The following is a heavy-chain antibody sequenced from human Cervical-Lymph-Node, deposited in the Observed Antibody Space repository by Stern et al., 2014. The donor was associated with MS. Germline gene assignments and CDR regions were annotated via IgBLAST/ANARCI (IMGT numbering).Heavy chain of an antibody. CDR2: ISGSGCSI. V-gene: IGHV3-23*04. J-gene: IGHJ6*02. CDR1: GFTFNKYA. D-gene: IGHD3-22*01. CDR3: AKQYFDSSGYSYYYGMDV. Sequence: EVQLVESGGDLVQPGGSLRLSCAASGFTFNKYAMNWVRPAPGKGLEWVSTISGSGCSIAYADSVKGRFTISRDNSENTLYLQMHSLRAEDTAIYYCAKQYFDSSGYSYYYGMDVWGQGTTVTVSS.